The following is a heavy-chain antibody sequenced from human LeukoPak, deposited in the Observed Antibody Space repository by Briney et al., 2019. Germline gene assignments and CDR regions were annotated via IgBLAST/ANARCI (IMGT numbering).Heavy chain of an antibody. Sequence: GGSLRLSCAASGFTFSSYAMTWVRQAPGKGLVWVSRINGDGRNINYADSVRGRFTISRDNAKNTLYLQMNTLRVEDTAVYYCTRDLMDYDVSTGLHHYYMDVWGQGTTVTVSS. D-gene: IGHD3-9*01. V-gene: IGHV3-74*01. CDR3: TRDLMDYDVSTGLHHYYMDV. CDR2: INGDGRNI. J-gene: IGHJ6*02. CDR1: GFTFSSYA.